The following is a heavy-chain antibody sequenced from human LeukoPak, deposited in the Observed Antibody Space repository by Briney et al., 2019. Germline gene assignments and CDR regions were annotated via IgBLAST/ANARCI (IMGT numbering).Heavy chain of an antibody. Sequence: GGSLRLSCAASGFTFSSYAMHWVRQAPGKGLEWVAVISYDGSNKYYADSVKGRFTISRDNSKNTLYLQMNSLRAEDTAVYYCARERGSRLGELRFDPWGQGTLVTVSS. CDR1: GFTFSSYA. D-gene: IGHD3-16*01. J-gene: IGHJ5*02. CDR2: ISYDGSNK. V-gene: IGHV3-30*04. CDR3: ARERGSRLGELRFDP.